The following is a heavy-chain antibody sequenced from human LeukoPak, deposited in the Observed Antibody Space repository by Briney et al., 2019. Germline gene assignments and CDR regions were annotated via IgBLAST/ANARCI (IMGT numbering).Heavy chain of an antibody. V-gene: IGHV4-30-2*01. CDR3: ARDTMVPAATYFDY. J-gene: IGHJ4*02. CDR1: GGSISSGGYY. Sequence: SETLSLTCTVSGGSISSGGYYWSWIRQPPGKGLEWIGYIYHSGSTYYNPSLKSRVTISVDRSKNQFSLKLSSVTAADTAVYYCARDTMVPAATYFDYWGQGTLVTVSS. CDR2: IYHSGST. D-gene: IGHD2-2*01.